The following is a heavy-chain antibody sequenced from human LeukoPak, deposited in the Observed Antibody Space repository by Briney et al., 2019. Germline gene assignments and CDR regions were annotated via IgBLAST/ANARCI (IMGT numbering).Heavy chain of an antibody. Sequence: PSETLSLTCIISGYSITSDYYWGWIRQPPGEGLEWIASIYHSGSTYYNPSLKSRVTISVDTSKNQFSLKLSSVTAADTAIYYCARSELLLSYYFDSWGQGTLVTISS. V-gene: IGHV4-38-2*02. CDR3: ARSELLLSYYFDS. D-gene: IGHD2/OR15-2a*01. CDR1: GYSITSDYY. CDR2: IYHSGST. J-gene: IGHJ4*02.